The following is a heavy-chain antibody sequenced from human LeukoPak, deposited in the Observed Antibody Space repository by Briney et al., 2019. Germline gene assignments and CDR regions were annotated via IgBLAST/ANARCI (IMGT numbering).Heavy chain of an antibody. J-gene: IGHJ4*02. CDR2: INQNGNEN. Sequence: GGSLRLSCAASGFTFRSYWMTWVRQAPGKGLEWVANINQNGNENYYLDSVKGRFTVSRDNAKNSLYLQMTYLRAEDTAVYSCARVRGDYYFDYWGQGTLVTVSS. D-gene: IGHD3-10*01. CDR3: ARVRGDYYFDY. V-gene: IGHV3-7*04. CDR1: GFTFRSYW.